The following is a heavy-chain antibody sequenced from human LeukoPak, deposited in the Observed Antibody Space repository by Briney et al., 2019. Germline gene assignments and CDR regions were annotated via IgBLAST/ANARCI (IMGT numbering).Heavy chain of an antibody. V-gene: IGHV1-18*01. CDR3: ARGSSGWYPEYYFDY. D-gene: IGHD6-19*01. CDR2: ISAYNGNT. J-gene: IGHJ4*02. CDR1: GYTFTSYG. Sequence: VKVSCKASGYTFTSYGISWVRQAPGQGLEWMGWISAYNGNTNYAQKLQGRVTMTTDTSTSTAYMELRSLRSDDTAVYYCARGSSGWYPEYYFDYRGQGTLVTVSS.